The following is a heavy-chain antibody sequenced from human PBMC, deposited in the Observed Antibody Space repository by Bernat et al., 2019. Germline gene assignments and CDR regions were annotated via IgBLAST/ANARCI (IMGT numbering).Heavy chain of an antibody. D-gene: IGHD2-15*01. J-gene: IGHJ3*02. CDR3: ARAYCSGGSCYSGDAFDI. Sequence: EVQLVESGGGLVQPGGSLRLSYAASGFTFSSYWMHWVRQAPGKGLVWVSRINSDGRSTTYADSVRGRFTISRDNAKNTLYLQMNSLRAEDTAVYYCARAYCSGGSCYSGDAFDIWGQGTMVTVSS. CDR1: GFTFSSYW. CDR2: INSDGRST. V-gene: IGHV3-74*01.